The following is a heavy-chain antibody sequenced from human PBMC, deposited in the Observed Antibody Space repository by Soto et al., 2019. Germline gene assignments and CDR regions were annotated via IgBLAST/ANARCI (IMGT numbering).Heavy chain of an antibody. D-gene: IGHD3-22*01. CDR1: GGSISSGGYY. J-gene: IGHJ6*02. Sequence: SETLSLSCTVSGGSISSGGYYWSWIRQRPGKGLEWIAYIYYSGYTQYNPSLKSRVTMSIGTSKNQFSLKLSSVTAADTAVYFCARGFAHDSRGYYSFGYYYYGMDVWGQGTTVTVSS. V-gene: IGHV4-31*03. CDR2: IYYSGYT. CDR3: ARGFAHDSRGYYSFGYYYYGMDV.